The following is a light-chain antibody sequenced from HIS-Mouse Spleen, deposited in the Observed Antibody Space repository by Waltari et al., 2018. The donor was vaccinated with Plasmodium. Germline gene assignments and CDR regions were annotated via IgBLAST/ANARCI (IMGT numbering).Light chain of an antibody. CDR2: DVS. J-gene: IGLJ1*01. CDR3: CSYAGSYTYV. CDR1: SSDVGGYNY. Sequence: QSALTQPRSVSGSPGQSVTISCTGTSSDVGGYNYVSWYQQHPGKAPTLMIYDVSKRPSGVSDRFSGSKSGKTASLTISGLQAEDEADYYCCSYAGSYTYVFGTGTKVTVL. V-gene: IGLV2-11*01.